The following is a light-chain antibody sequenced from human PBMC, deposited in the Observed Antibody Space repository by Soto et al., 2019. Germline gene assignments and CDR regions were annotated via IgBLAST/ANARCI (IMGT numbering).Light chain of an antibody. Sequence: QSVLMQPPSVSEAPGQRVIISCTGSSSNIGAGYEAHWYQQVPGTAPKLLIYENNNRPSGVPDRFSGSKSGTSASLAITGLQAEDEAEYYCQSYDSSLSGYVFGTGTKVTVL. CDR3: QSYDSSLSGYV. CDR1: SSNIGAGYE. J-gene: IGLJ1*01. V-gene: IGLV1-40*01. CDR2: ENN.